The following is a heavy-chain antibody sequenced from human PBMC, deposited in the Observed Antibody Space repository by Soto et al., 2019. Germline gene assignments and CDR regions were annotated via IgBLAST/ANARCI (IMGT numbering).Heavy chain of an antibody. J-gene: IGHJ6*03. D-gene: IGHD3-10*01. CDR2: IDKVGTDS. CDR1: EFTFSGRS. V-gene: IGHV3-74*01. Sequence: EVQLVESGGGLVQPGGSLRLSCAASEFTFSGRSVHWVRQAPGKGLVWVSGIDKVGTDSTYADSVKGRFTSSRDNAKNTVYLQMNILRVVDTAVYYCARGWFGPDVWGKGTTVSVSS. CDR3: ARGWFGPDV.